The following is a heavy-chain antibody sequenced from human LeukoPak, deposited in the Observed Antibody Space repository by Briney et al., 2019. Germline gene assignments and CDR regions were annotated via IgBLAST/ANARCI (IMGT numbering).Heavy chain of an antibody. V-gene: IGHV1-18*01. CDR3: ALVVIPFACFDP. CDR2: IGAYNGNT. J-gene: IGHJ5*02. D-gene: IGHD3-22*01. CDR1: GYTFTSYG. Sequence: ASVKVSCKASGYTFTSYGISWVRQAPGQGLEWMGWIGAYNGNTNYAQKLQGRVTMTTDTSTSTAYMELRSLRSDDTAVYYCALVVIPFACFDPWGQGTLVTVSS.